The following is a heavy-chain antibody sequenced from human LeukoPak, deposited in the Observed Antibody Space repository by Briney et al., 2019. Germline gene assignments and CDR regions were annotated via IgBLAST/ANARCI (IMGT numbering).Heavy chain of an antibody. CDR3: VKVGYGSGTWGWFDP. J-gene: IGHJ5*02. CDR1: GASISSHY. V-gene: IGHV4-59*11. Sequence: PSETLSLTCTVTGASISSHYWSWIRQPPGKGLECIGSIYPGGSIDYNPSLKSRATISGDSSKNHLSLQLTSVTAADTATYYCVKVGYGSGTWGWFDPWGQGTLVSVSA. CDR2: IYPGGSI. D-gene: IGHD3-10*01.